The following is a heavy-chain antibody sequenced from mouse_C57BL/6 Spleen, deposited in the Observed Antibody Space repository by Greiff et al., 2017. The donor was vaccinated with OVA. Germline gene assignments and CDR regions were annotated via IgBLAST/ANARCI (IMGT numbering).Heavy chain of an antibody. D-gene: IGHD4-1*01. CDR2: IYPGDGDT. J-gene: IGHJ2*01. Sequence: VQLQQSGPELVKPGASVKISCKASGYAFSSSWMNWVKQRPGKGLEWIGRIYPGDGDTNYNGKFKGKATLTADKSSSTAYMQLSSLTSEDSAVYFCAPNWDFDYWGQGTTLTVSS. V-gene: IGHV1-82*01. CDR1: GYAFSSSW. CDR3: APNWDFDY.